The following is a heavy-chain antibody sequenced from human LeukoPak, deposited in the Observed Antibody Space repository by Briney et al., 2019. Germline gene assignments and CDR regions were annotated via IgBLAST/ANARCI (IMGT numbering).Heavy chain of an antibody. CDR1: GFTFSDYY. CDR2: ISSSDSTI. V-gene: IGHV3-11*04. J-gene: IGHJ4*02. D-gene: IGHD2-2*01. CDR3: ARADCSSTSCYVLVY. Sequence: GGALRLSCAGSGFTFSDYYMSWIRQAPGKGLEWVSYISSSDSTIYYTDSVKGRFTISRDNAKNSLYLQMNSLRADDTAVYYCARADCSSTSCYVLVYWGQGTLVTVSS.